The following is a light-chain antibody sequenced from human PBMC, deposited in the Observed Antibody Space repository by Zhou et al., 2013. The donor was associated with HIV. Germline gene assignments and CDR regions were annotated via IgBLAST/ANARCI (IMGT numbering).Light chain of an antibody. CDR1: QDISNY. CDR3: QQYDNLPIT. J-gene: IGKJ5*01. V-gene: IGKV1-33*01. Sequence: DIQMTQSPSSLSASVGDRVTITCQASQDISNYLNWYQQKPGKAPKLLIYDASNLERGVPSRFSGSGSGTEFTLTISSLQPEDIATYYCQQYDNLPITFGQGTRLDIK. CDR2: DAS.